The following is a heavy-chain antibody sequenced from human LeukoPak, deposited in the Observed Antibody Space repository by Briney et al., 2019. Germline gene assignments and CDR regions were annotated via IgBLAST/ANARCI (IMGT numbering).Heavy chain of an antibody. J-gene: IGHJ4*02. CDR2: GHHSGST. CDR1: GGSIRSHF. Sequence: SETLSLSCTFSGGSIRSHFWKWVRHPPGKGLEWVGFGHHSGSTMYNPSLNSRVALSVDASKNQLSLKLSSVTAADTAVYYCARTEWFGEPRGYFDYWGQGALVTVSS. V-gene: IGHV4-59*11. CDR3: ARTEWFGEPRGYFDY. D-gene: IGHD3-10*01.